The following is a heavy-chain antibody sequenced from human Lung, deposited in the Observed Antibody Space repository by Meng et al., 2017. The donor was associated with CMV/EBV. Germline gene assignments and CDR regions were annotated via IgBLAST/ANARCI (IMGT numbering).Heavy chain of an antibody. D-gene: IGHD3-10*01. CDR1: GYTFINHA. J-gene: IGHJ6*02. V-gene: IGHV1-18*01. CDR2: ISTYNGNT. Sequence: ASXXVSCKASGYTFINHAFNWVRQAPGQGLEWMGWISTYNGNTNYAPKLQGRVSMTTDRSTSTAFMELRSLRSDDTAVYYCARDYYGMDVLGQGTTVTVSS. CDR3: ARDYYGMDV.